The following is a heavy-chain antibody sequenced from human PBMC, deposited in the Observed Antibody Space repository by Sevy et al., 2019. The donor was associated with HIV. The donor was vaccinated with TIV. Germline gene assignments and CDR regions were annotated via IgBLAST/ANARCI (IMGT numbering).Heavy chain of an antibody. V-gene: IGHV3-23*01. CDR2: ISGGSGST. CDR3: AKAPVVVIFEPHGLDV. CDR1: GFTFSSYA. D-gene: IGHD2-15*01. J-gene: IGHJ6*02. Sequence: GGSLRLSCAASGFTFSSYAMTWVRQAPGKGLECVSGISGGSGSTYYADSVKGRFTISRDNSKNMLYLQMNSLRAEDTALYYCAKAPVVVIFEPHGLDVWGQGTTVTVSS.